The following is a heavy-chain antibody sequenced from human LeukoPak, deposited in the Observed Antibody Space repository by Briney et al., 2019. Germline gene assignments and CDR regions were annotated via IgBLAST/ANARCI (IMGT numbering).Heavy chain of an antibody. CDR1: GGSFSGYY. Sequence: PSETLSLTCAVYGGSFSGYYWSWIRQPPGKGLEWIGVINHSGSTNYNPSLKSRVTISVDTSKNQFSLKLSSVTAADTAVCYCARAYCTNGVCYKGDYYYMDVWGKGTTVTVSS. J-gene: IGHJ6*03. CDR2: INHSGST. D-gene: IGHD2-8*01. V-gene: IGHV4-34*01. CDR3: ARAYCTNGVCYKGDYYYMDV.